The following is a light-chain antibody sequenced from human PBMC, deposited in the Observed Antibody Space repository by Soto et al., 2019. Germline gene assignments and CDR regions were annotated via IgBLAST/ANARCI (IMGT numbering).Light chain of an antibody. Sequence: QAVVTQEPSLTVSPGGTVTLTCGSSTGAVTSGHFPYCFQQKPGQAPRTLIYDASDKHSSTPARFSGSLVGGKAALTLSGAQADDEAEYYCLLFYSGARVFGGGTKVTVL. CDR2: DAS. J-gene: IGLJ3*02. CDR1: TGAVTSGHF. CDR3: LLFYSGARV. V-gene: IGLV7-46*01.